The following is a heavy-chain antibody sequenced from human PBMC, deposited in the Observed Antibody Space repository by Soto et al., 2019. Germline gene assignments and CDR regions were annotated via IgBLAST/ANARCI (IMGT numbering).Heavy chain of an antibody. V-gene: IGHV4-61*01. CDR3: ARTLAGPAAIGSWFDP. D-gene: IGHD2-2*02. Sequence: ASETLSLTCTVSGGSVSSGSYYWSWIRQPPGKGLEWIGYIYYSGSTNYNPSLKSRVTISVDTSKNQFSLKLSSVTAADTAVYYCARTLAGPAAIGSWFDPWGQGTLVTVSS. CDR2: IYYSGST. J-gene: IGHJ5*02. CDR1: GGSVSSGSYY.